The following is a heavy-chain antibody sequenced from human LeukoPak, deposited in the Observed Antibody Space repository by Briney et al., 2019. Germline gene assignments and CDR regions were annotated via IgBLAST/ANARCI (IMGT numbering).Heavy chain of an antibody. CDR2: ISGSGGST. V-gene: IGHV3-23*01. Sequence: GGSLRLSCAASGFTFSSYAMSWVRQAPGKGLEWVSAISGSGGSTYYADSVKGRFTISRDNSKNTPYLQMNSLRAEDTAVYYCAKDLDIVVVPAAMYAFDIWGQGTMVTVSS. CDR1: GFTFSSYA. D-gene: IGHD2-2*01. J-gene: IGHJ3*02. CDR3: AKDLDIVVVPAAMYAFDI.